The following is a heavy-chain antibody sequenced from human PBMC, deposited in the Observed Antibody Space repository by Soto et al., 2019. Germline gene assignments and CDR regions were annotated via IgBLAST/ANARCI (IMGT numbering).Heavy chain of an antibody. CDR2: IYTTGAT. Sequence: QVQLQESGPGLVKPSETLSLTCSVSGDSISRKYWSWLRQPAGGGLEWIGRIYTTGATNYNPTLKSRVSMSVNTFKNQFSLRLTSVTAADTGVYFCAMTVIAPRPYLDQWGQGLMVTVSS. CDR1: GDSISRKY. D-gene: IGHD4-17*01. V-gene: IGHV4-4*07. CDR3: AMTVIAPRPYLDQ. J-gene: IGHJ4*02.